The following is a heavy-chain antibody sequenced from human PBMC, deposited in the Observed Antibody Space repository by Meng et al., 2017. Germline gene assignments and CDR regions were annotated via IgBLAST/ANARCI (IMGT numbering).Heavy chain of an antibody. Sequence: QVHLQQWGAGLLKPSEPLSLTCAVYGGSFSGYYWSWIRQPPGKGLEWIGEINHSGSTNYNPSLKSRVTISVDTSKNQFSLKLSSVTAADTAVYYCARGPLVHQYFDYWGQGTLVTVSS. CDR3: ARGPLVHQYFDY. J-gene: IGHJ4*02. CDR2: INHSGST. V-gene: IGHV4-34*01. D-gene: IGHD6-13*01. CDR1: GGSFSGYY.